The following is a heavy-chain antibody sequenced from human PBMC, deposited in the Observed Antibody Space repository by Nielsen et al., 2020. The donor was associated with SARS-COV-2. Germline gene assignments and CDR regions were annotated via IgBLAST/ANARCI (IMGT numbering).Heavy chain of an antibody. D-gene: IGHD6-6*01. V-gene: IGHV4-31*03. Sequence: SETLSLTCTVSGGSISSGDYYWSWIRQHPGKGLEWIGYIYYSGSTYYNPSLKSRVTISVDTSKNQFSLKLSSVTAADTAVYYCARARRNSSSSDYWGQGTLVTVSS. CDR2: IYYSGST. CDR1: GGSISSGDYY. CDR3: ARARRNSSSSDY. J-gene: IGHJ4*02.